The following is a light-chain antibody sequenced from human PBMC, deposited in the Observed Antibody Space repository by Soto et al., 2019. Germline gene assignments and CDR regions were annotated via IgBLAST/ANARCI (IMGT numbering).Light chain of an antibody. CDR1: QTISNF. CDR3: QQSYSTPLT. CDR2: AAA. Sequence: DIQMTQSPSSLSASVGDRVTITCRASQTISNFLNWYQQIPGKAPKLLISAAASLRSGVPSRFSGVGSGTDFTLTISSLQPEDFATYYCQQSYSTPLTFGGGTKVEIE. V-gene: IGKV1-39*01. J-gene: IGKJ4*01.